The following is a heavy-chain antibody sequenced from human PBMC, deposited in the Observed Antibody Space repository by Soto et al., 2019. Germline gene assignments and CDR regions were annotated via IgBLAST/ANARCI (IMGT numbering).Heavy chain of an antibody. Sequence: QVQLVQSGTEVKRPGASVKVACKASGYTFTTYGISWVRQAPGQGHEWMGWISAYSGNTNFAQKLQGRVTMTTDTSTTTAYMELRSLRSDDTAVYYCARDHTSSGWFGGHDYWGQGTLVTVSS. J-gene: IGHJ4*02. D-gene: IGHD6-19*01. CDR1: GYTFTTYG. V-gene: IGHV1-18*01. CDR2: ISAYSGNT. CDR3: ARDHTSSGWFGGHDY.